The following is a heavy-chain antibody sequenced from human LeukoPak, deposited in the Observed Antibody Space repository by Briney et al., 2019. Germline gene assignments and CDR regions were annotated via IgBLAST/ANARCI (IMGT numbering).Heavy chain of an antibody. CDR2: IRYDGSNK. CDR1: GFTFSSYG. J-gene: IGHJ4*02. V-gene: IGHV3-30*02. CDR3: AKGAVMGQLLFAPNDY. D-gene: IGHD2-2*01. Sequence: TGGSLRLSCAASGFTFSSYGMHWVRQAPGKGLKWVAFIRYDGSNKYYADSVKGRFTISRDNSKNTLYLQMNSLRAEDTAVYYCAKGAVMGQLLFAPNDYWGQGTLVSVSS.